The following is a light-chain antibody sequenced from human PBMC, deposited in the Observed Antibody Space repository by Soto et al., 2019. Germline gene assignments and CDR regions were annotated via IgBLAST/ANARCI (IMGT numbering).Light chain of an antibody. Sequence: DIQMTQSPSTLSPSVGERVTITCRARQSISSWLAWYQQKPGKAPKLLIYDASSLQSGVPSRFSGSGSGTEFTLTISSLQPDDFATYYCQHYNSYSEAFGQGTKVDIK. CDR2: DAS. J-gene: IGKJ1*01. CDR1: QSISSW. CDR3: QHYNSYSEA. V-gene: IGKV1-5*01.